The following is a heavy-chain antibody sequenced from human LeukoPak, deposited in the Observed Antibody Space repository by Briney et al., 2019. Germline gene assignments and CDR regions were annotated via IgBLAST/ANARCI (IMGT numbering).Heavy chain of an antibody. V-gene: IGHV1-69*13. CDR2: IIPIFGTA. CDR1: GGIFSSYA. Sequence: SVKVSCKASGGIFSSYAISWVRQAPGQGLEWMGGIIPIFGTANYAQKFQGRVTITADESTTTAYMELSSLRSEDTAVYYCARERQQLPGFDYWGQGTLVTVSS. CDR3: ARERQQLPGFDY. J-gene: IGHJ4*02. D-gene: IGHD6-13*01.